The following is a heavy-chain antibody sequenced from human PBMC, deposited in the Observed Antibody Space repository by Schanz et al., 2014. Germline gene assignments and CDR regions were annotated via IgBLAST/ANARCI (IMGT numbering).Heavy chain of an antibody. CDR2: MNPDSGNT. CDR1: GYTFTSYD. CDR3: ARLGTGMAVAGSVIDSYYYYMDV. J-gene: IGHJ6*03. D-gene: IGHD6-19*01. Sequence: QVQLVQSGAEVKRPGASVRVSCKASGYTFTSYDFNWVRQAPGQGLEWMGCMNPDSGNTGYAQKFQGRVTMTRNTSISTAYMELSSLRSEDTAVYYCARLGTGMAVAGSVIDSYYYYMDVWGEGTTVTVSS. V-gene: IGHV1-8*01.